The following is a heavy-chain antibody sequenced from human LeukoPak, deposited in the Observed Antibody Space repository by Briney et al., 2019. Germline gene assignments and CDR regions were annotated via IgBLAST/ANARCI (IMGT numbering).Heavy chain of an antibody. V-gene: IGHV1-24*01. D-gene: IGHD6-19*01. Sequence: GASVKVSCKVSRYTLTELSMHWVRPAPGKGLEWMGGFDPVDGETIYAQKFQGRVTTTEDTSTDTAYMELSSLISEDTAVYYCATVGIAVAGTVVFDYWGQGTLVTVSS. CDR1: RYTLTELS. J-gene: IGHJ4*02. CDR2: FDPVDGET. CDR3: ATVGIAVAGTVVFDY.